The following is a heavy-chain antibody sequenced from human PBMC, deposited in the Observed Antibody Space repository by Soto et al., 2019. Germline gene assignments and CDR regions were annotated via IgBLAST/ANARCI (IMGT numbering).Heavy chain of an antibody. D-gene: IGHD2-21*01. CDR2: MNPNSDNT. CDR3: ARSDGYNFNWLDS. CDR1: GYTFATYD. Sequence: QVQLVQSGAEVKTPGASVKVSCKASGYTFATYDINWVRQAPGQGLEWMGWMNPNSDNTGYAQKFQARLTMTRDTALSVAHMELSSLRNEDTAVYYCARSDGYNFNWLDSWGQGTLVTVSA. V-gene: IGHV1-8*01. J-gene: IGHJ5*01.